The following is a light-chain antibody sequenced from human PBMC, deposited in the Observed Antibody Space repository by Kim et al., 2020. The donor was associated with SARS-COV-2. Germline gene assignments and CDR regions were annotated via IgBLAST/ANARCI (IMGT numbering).Light chain of an antibody. J-gene: IGKJ2*01. CDR2: AAS. CDR1: QPISTY. Sequence: SASIGDRVTITCQTSQPISTYLNLYQQKPGRAPKLLIFAASTLQSGVPSRFSGTVSGTGFTLTISDLQLEDLASYFCQQSYNTPYTFGQGTKLEI. CDR3: QQSYNTPYT. V-gene: IGKV1-39*01.